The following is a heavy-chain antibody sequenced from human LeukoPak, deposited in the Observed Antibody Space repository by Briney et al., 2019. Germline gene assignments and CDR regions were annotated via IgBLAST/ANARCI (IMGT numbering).Heavy chain of an antibody. V-gene: IGHV3-30*04. Sequence: GRSLRLSCAVSGFTFSSFAMHWVRQAPGKGLEWVAVISYDGRNKYYADSVKGRFTISRDNSKNTLYLQMNSLRADGTAVYYCARVSRDLTSPFDYWGQGTLVTVSS. CDR2: ISYDGRNK. J-gene: IGHJ4*02. CDR3: ARVSRDLTSPFDY. D-gene: IGHD3-9*01. CDR1: GFTFSSFA.